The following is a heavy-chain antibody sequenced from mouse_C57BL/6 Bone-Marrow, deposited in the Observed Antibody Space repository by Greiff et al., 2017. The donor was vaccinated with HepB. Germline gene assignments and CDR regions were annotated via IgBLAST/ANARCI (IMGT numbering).Heavy chain of an antibody. V-gene: IGHV5-4*01. D-gene: IGHD1-1*01. CDR1: GFTFSSYA. CDR2: ISDGGSYT. CDR3: ARETTVVATRAMDY. J-gene: IGHJ4*01. Sequence: EVHLVESGGGLVKPGGSLKLSCAASGFTFSSYAMSWVRQTPEKRLEWVATISDGGSYTYYPDNVKGRFTISRDNAKNNLYLQMSHLKSEDTAMYYCARETTVVATRAMDYWGQGTSVTVSS.